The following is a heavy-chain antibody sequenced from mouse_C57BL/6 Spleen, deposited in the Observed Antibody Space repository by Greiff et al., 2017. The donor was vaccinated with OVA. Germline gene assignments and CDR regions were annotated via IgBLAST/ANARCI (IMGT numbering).Heavy chain of an antibody. D-gene: IGHD1-1*01. CDR3: ARHYYGSSYWYFEV. Sequence: VQLQQSGPGLVAPSQSLSITCTASGFSLTSYCVHWVRQPPGKGLEWLVVIWRDGSTTYNSALKSRLSISKDNSNSQVFLKMHSLQTDDTAMYYCARHYYGSSYWYFEVWGTGTTVTVAS. J-gene: IGHJ1*03. CDR2: IWRDGST. CDR1: GFSLTSYC. V-gene: IGHV2-6*02.